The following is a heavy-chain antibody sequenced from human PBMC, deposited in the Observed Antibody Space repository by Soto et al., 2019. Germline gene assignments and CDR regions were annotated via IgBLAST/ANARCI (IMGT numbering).Heavy chain of an antibody. D-gene: IGHD4-4*01. Sequence: GESLKISCQTSGYTFTNFWVGWVRQMPGGGLEWLGLIFPRDSDTRYSPSYEGQVTISADNSLATAFLQLRTLEASDTAIYFCARIAYLLQPLDFWGQGTPVTVSS. CDR3: ARIAYLLQPLDF. V-gene: IGHV5-51*01. J-gene: IGHJ4*02. CDR1: GYTFTNFW. CDR2: IFPRDSDT.